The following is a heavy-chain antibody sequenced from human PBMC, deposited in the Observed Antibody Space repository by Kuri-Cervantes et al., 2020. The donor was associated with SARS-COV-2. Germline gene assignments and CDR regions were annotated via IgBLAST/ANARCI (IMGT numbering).Heavy chain of an antibody. CDR3: ARLVVAATHYYMDV. V-gene: IGHV3-21*01. CDR2: ISSSSSYI. D-gene: IGHD2-15*01. CDR1: GFTFSSYS. J-gene: IGHJ6*03. Sequence: GESLKISCAASGFTFSSYSMNWVRQAPGKGLEWVSSISSSSSYIYYADSVKGRFTISRDNAKNSLYLQMNSLRAEDTAVYYCARLVVAATHYYMDVWGKGTTVTVSS.